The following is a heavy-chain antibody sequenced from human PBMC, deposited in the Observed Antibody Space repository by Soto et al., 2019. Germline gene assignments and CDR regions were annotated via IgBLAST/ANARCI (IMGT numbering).Heavy chain of an antibody. J-gene: IGHJ4*02. V-gene: IGHV3-23*01. D-gene: IGHD4-17*01. CDR3: AKEPFNDYGDYGGVYYFDY. CDR2: ISGSGGST. CDR1: GFTFSSYA. Sequence: GGSLRLSCAASGFTFSSYAMSWVRQAPGKGLEWVSAISGSGGSTYYADSVKGRFTISRDNSKNTLYLQMNSLRAEDTAVYYCAKEPFNDYGDYGGVYYFDYWGQGTLVTVSS.